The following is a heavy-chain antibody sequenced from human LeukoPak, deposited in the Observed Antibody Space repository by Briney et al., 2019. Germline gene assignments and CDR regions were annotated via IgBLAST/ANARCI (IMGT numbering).Heavy chain of an antibody. J-gene: IGHJ6*03. Sequence: KPSETLSLTCTVSGGSISSYYGSWIRQPAGKGLEWIGRIYTSGSTNYNPSLKSRVTMSVDTSKNQFSLKLSSVTAADTAVYYCARDRRYYDILTGYSRYYYMDVWGKGTTVTVSS. V-gene: IGHV4-4*07. CDR1: GGSISSYY. CDR2: IYTSGST. CDR3: ARDRRYYDILTGYSRYYYMDV. D-gene: IGHD3-9*01.